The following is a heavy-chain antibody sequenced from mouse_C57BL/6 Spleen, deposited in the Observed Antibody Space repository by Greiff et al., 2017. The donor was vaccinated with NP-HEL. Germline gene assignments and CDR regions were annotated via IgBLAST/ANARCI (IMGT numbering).Heavy chain of an antibody. CDR2: IDPETGGP. J-gene: IGHJ3*01. D-gene: IGHD2-1*01. CDR3: TTLYYGNYERGAY. CDR1: GYTFTDYE. Sequence: VQLQQSGAELVRPGASVTLSCKASGYTFTDYEMHWVKQTPVHGLEWIGAIDPETGGPAYNQKFKGKAILTADKSSSTAYMELRSLTSEDSAVYYCTTLYYGNYERGAYWGQGTLVTVSA. V-gene: IGHV1-15*01.